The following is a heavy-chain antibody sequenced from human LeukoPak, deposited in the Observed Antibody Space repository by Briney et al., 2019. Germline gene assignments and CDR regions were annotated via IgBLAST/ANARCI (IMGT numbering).Heavy chain of an antibody. CDR1: GFTFSSYA. Sequence: GSLRLSCAASGFTFSSYAMHWVRQAPGKGLEWVAVISYDGSNKYYADSVKGRFTISRDNSKNTLCLQMNSLRAEDTAVYYCARETGSGWHYFDYWGQGTLVTVSS. D-gene: IGHD6-19*01. CDR2: ISYDGSNK. CDR3: ARETGSGWHYFDY. V-gene: IGHV3-30-3*01. J-gene: IGHJ4*02.